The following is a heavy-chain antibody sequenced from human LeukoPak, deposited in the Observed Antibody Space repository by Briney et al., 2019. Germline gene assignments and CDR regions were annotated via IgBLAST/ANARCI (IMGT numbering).Heavy chain of an antibody. CDR2: XNPNSGGT. Sequence: WXNPNSGGTNYAQKFQGRVTMTRDTSISTAYMEPSRLRSDDTAVYYCARDGGYSYGYYYYMDVWGKGTTVTVSS. J-gene: IGHJ6*03. D-gene: IGHD5-18*01. V-gene: IGHV1-2*02. CDR3: ARDGGYSYGYYYYMDV.